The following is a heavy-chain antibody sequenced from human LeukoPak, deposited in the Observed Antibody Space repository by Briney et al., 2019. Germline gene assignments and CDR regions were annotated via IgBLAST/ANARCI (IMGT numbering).Heavy chain of an antibody. Sequence: PSETLSLTCTVSGGSISSYYWSWIRQPPGKGLEWIGYIYYSGSTNYNPSLKSRVTISVDTSKNQFSLKLSSVTAADTAVYYCARVHSGWYPSDMYFDYWGQGTLVTVSS. CDR3: ARVHSGWYPSDMYFDY. CDR1: GGSISSYY. D-gene: IGHD6-19*01. V-gene: IGHV4-59*01. CDR2: IYYSGST. J-gene: IGHJ4*02.